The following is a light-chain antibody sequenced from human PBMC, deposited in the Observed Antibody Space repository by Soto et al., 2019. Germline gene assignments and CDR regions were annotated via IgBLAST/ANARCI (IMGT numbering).Light chain of an antibody. CDR1: SSNVGDNS. J-gene: IGLJ1*01. Sequence: QSVLTQPPSASGTPGQRITISCSGSSSNVGDNSVNWYQQVPGTTPRLLIYYNNQRPSGVPDRFSGSKSGTSASLAISGLQSEDEGDYYCAAWDHSLNPSYVFGTGTKVTVL. CDR3: AAWDHSLNPSYV. CDR2: YNN. V-gene: IGLV1-44*01.